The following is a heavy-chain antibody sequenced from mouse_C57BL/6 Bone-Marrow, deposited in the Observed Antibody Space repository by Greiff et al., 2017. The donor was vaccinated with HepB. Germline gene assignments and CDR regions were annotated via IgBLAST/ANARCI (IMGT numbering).Heavy chain of an antibody. V-gene: IGHV1-50*01. Sequence: QVQLKQPGAELVKPGASVKLSCKASGYTFTSYWMQWVKQRPGQGLEWIGEIDPSDSYTNYNQKFKGKATLTVDTSSSTAYMQLSSLTSEDSAVYYCARAHDGSLRFAYWGQGTLVTVSA. CDR2: IDPSDSYT. D-gene: IGHD2-3*01. CDR3: ARAHDGSLRFAY. J-gene: IGHJ3*01. CDR1: GYTFTSYW.